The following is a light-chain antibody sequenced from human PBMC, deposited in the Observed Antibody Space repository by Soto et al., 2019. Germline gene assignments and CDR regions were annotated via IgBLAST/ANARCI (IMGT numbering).Light chain of an antibody. J-gene: IGLJ2*01. CDR3: SSYTSRNTLA. V-gene: IGLV2-14*01. CDR2: EVT. Sequence: QSALTQPASVAGSPGQSITISCTGTSSDVGGYNFVSWYQQHPDKAPKLMIYEVTDRPSGVSNRFSGSKSGSTASLTISGLQAEAEADYYCSSYTSRNTLAFGGGTKLTVL. CDR1: SSDVGGYNF.